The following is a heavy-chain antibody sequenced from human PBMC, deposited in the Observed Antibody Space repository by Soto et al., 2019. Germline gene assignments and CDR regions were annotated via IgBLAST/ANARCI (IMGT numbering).Heavy chain of an antibody. CDR2: IIPIFGTA. CDR3: ARPYCSGGSCYSFARFDY. J-gene: IGHJ4*02. CDR1: GGTFSSYA. Sequence: SVKVSCKASGGTFSSYAISWVRQAPGQGLEWMGGIIPIFGTANYAQKFQGRVTITADESTSTAYMELSSLRSEDTAVYYCARPYCSGGSCYSFARFDYWGQGTLVTVSS. V-gene: IGHV1-69*13. D-gene: IGHD2-15*01.